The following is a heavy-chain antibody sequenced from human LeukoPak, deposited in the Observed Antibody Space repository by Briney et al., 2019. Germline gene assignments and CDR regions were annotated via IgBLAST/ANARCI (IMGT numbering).Heavy chain of an antibody. CDR1: GFTFSSYA. CDR2: ISGSGGST. CDR3: ARGLQLVRRSYYYYMDV. J-gene: IGHJ6*03. D-gene: IGHD6-13*01. Sequence: HAGGSLRLSCAASGFTFSSYAMSWVRQAPGKGLEWVSAISGSGGSTYYADSVKGRFTISRDNSKNTLYLQMNSLRAEDTAVYYCARGLQLVRRSYYYYMDVWGKGTTVTVSS. V-gene: IGHV3-23*01.